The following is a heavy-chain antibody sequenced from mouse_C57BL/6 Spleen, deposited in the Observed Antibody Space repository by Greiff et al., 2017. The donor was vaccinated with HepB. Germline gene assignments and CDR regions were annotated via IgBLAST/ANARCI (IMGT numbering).Heavy chain of an antibody. V-gene: IGHV14-1*01. CDR1: GFNIKDYY. D-gene: IGHD3-2*02. CDR2: IDPEDGDT. CDR3: TTRAAQAAWFAY. Sequence: VQLQQSGAELVRPGASVKLSCTASGFNIKDYYMHWVKQRPEQGLEWIGRIDPEDGDTEYAPKFQGKATMTADTSSNTAYLQLSSLTSEDTAVYYCTTRAAQAAWFAYWGQGTLVTVSA. J-gene: IGHJ3*01.